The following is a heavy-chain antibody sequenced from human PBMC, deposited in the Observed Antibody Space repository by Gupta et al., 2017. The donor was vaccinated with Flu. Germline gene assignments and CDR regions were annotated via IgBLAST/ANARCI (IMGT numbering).Heavy chain of an antibody. CDR1: GYTFTSYD. Sequence: QVQLVQSGAEVKKPGASVKVSCKASGYTFTSYDINWVRPATGQGLEWMGWMNPNSGNTGYAQKFQGRVTMTRNTSISTAYMELSSLRSEDTAVYYCARVIGYSYGLFSYLDYYGMDVWGQGTTVTVSS. J-gene: IGHJ6*02. D-gene: IGHD5-18*01. CDR3: ARVIGYSYGLFSYLDYYGMDV. V-gene: IGHV1-8*01. CDR2: MNPNSGNT.